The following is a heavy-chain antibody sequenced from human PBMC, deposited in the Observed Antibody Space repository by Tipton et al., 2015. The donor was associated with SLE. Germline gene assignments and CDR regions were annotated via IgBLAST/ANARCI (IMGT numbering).Heavy chain of an antibody. J-gene: IGHJ4*02. CDR2: IYTSGST. CDR3: ARIFWSGYYLDY. Sequence: TLSLTCAVYGGSFSGYYWSWIRQPAGKGLEWIGYIYTSGSTNYNPSLKSRVTISVDTSKNQFSLKLSSVTAADTAVYYCARIFWSGYYLDYWGQGTLVTVSS. D-gene: IGHD3-3*01. V-gene: IGHV4-34*01. CDR1: GGSFSGYY.